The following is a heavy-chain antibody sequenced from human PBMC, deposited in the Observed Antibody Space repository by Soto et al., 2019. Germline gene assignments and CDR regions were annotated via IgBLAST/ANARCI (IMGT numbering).Heavy chain of an antibody. J-gene: IGHJ5*02. V-gene: IGHV4-39*01. CDR1: GGSISSSSYY. CDR3: ARHLAYYDFWSGYYAITGGYNWFDP. Sequence: QLQLQESGPGLVKPSETLSLTCTVSGGSISSSSYYWGWIRQPPGKGLEWIGSIYYSGSTYYNPSLKSRATISVDTSKNQFSLKLSSVTAADTAVYYCARHLAYYDFWSGYYAITGGYNWFDPWGQGTLVTVSS. D-gene: IGHD3-3*01. CDR2: IYYSGST.